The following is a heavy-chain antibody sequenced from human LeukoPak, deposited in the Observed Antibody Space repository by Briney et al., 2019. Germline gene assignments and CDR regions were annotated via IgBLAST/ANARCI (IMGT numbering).Heavy chain of an antibody. D-gene: IGHD5-18*01. CDR2: IWYDGSNK. J-gene: IGHJ4*02. Sequence: GGSLRLSCAASGFTFSSYGMHWVRQAPGKGLEWVAVIWYDGSNKYYADSVKGRFTISRDNSKNTLYLQMNSLRAEDTAVYYCARDVDTAVVDYWGQGTLVTVSS. CDR1: GFTFSSYG. V-gene: IGHV3-33*01. CDR3: ARDVDTAVVDY.